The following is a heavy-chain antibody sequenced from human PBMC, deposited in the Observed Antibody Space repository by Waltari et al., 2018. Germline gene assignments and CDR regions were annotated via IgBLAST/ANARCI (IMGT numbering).Heavy chain of an antibody. V-gene: IGHV3-33*01. D-gene: IGHD3-10*01. CDR3: GTQPPGNAFDI. CDR1: GFTFSSYG. CDR2: IWDDGSNK. J-gene: IGHJ3*02. Sequence: QVQLVESGGGVVQPGRSLRLSCAASGFTFSSYGMHWLRQAPGKGLEWVAVIWDDGSNKYYADSVKGRFTISRDKSKNTLYLQMNSLRAEDTAVYYCGTQPPGNAFDIWGQGTMVTVSS.